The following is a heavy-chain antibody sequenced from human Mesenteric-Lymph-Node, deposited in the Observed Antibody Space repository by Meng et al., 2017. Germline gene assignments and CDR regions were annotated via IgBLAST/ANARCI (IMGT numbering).Heavy chain of an antibody. Sequence: VQLQQWGAGLLKPSETLSLTCAVYGGSFSGYYWSWIRQPPGKGLEWIGEINHSGSTNYNPSLKSRVTISVDTSKNQFSLKLSSVTAADTAVYYCARGRRYSYGALDYWGQGTLVTVAS. J-gene: IGHJ4*02. CDR2: INHSGST. D-gene: IGHD5-18*01. CDR3: ARGRRYSYGALDY. CDR1: GGSFSGYY. V-gene: IGHV4-34*01.